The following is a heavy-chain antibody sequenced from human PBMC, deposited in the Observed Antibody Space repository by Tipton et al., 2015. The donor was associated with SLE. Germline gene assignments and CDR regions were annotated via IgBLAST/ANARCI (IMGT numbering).Heavy chain of an antibody. V-gene: IGHV5-51*03. D-gene: IGHD3-3*01. Sequence: VQLVQSGAEVKKPGESPKISCKASGYSFTNYWIAWVRQMPGKGLEWMGVIYPGDSDTRYSPSFQGQVTISADRSISTAYLQWSSLKASDTAMYYCARLGAGRSVTPDWFDPWGQGTLVTVSS. J-gene: IGHJ5*02. CDR3: ARLGAGRSVTPDWFDP. CDR1: GYSFTNYW. CDR2: IYPGDSDT.